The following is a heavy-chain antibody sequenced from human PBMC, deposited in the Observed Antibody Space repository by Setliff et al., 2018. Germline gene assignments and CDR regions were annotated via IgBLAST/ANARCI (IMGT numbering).Heavy chain of an antibody. D-gene: IGHD2-2*02. Sequence: ASVKVSCKVSGYTLTELSMHWVRQAPGKGLEWMGGFDPEDGETIYAQKFQGRVTMTRDTSTSTVYMELSSLRSGDTAVYFCARHLSHCTMTTCYNNWFDPWGQGTLVTVSS. CDR1: GYTLTELS. CDR2: FDPEDGET. V-gene: IGHV1-24*01. J-gene: IGHJ5*02. CDR3: ARHLSHCTMTTCYNNWFDP.